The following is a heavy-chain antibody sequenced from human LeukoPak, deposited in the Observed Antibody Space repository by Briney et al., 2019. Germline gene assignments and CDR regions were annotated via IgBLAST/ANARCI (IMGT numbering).Heavy chain of an antibody. CDR3: ARRVTIFGVAFDY. Sequence: PSETLSLTCAVSGDSISGSYWGWIRQPPGKGLEWIGSIYYSGSTYYNPSLKSRVTISVDTSKNQFSLKLSSVTAADTAVYYCARRVTIFGVAFDYWGQGTLVTVSS. CDR1: GDSISGSY. J-gene: IGHJ4*02. V-gene: IGHV4-39*01. CDR2: IYYSGST. D-gene: IGHD3-3*01.